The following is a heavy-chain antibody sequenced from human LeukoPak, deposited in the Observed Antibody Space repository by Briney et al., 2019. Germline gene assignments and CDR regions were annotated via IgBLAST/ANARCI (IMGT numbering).Heavy chain of an antibody. CDR3: ARPDDYYDSSGYYYPRGAFDI. Sequence: ASVKVSCKASGYTFTSYGISWVRQAPGQGLEWMGWINPNSGGTNYAQKFQGRVTMTRDTSISTAYMELSRLRSDDTAVYYCARPDDYYDSSGYYYPRGAFDIWGQGTMVTVSS. V-gene: IGHV1-2*02. CDR1: GYTFTSYG. D-gene: IGHD3-22*01. CDR2: INPNSGGT. J-gene: IGHJ3*02.